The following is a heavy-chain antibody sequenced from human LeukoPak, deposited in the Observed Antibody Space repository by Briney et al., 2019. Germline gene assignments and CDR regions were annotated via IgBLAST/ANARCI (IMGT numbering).Heavy chain of an antibody. CDR2: IYSGGST. Sequence: GGSLRLSCAASGFTVSSNYMSWVRQAPGKGLEWVSVIYSGGSTYYADSVKGRLTISRDNSKNTLYLQMNSLRAEDTAVYYCARGSPYYYDSSGYFEPNNWFDPWGQGTLVTVSS. CDR1: GFTVSSNY. CDR3: ARGSPYYYDSSGYFEPNNWFDP. V-gene: IGHV3-66*02. J-gene: IGHJ5*02. D-gene: IGHD3-22*01.